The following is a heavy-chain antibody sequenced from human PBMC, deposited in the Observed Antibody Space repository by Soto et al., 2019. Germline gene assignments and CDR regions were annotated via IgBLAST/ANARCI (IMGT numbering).Heavy chain of an antibody. J-gene: IGHJ4*02. D-gene: IGHD6-19*01. CDR2: VSPDGRST. Sequence: VHLVASGGGVVQPGRSLRLSGTASGFTFSDYAMHWVRQAPGKGLEWVAVVSPDGRSTHYADSVEGRFTISRDSSKNTVSLDMTSLIADDTAVYYGAKGGRQWLVTSGFNYWGPGALVTVSS. V-gene: IGHV3-30*18. CDR3: AKGGRQWLVTSGFNY. CDR1: GFTFSDYA.